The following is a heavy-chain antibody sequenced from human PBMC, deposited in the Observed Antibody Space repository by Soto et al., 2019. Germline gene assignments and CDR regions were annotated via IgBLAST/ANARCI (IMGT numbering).Heavy chain of an antibody. J-gene: IGHJ6*02. V-gene: IGHV3-53*01. D-gene: IGHD3-9*01. CDR1: VFIVSSKY. Sequence: PGGSLRLSCAASVFIVSSKYMSWVRQAPGKGLECVSVIYIGGSTYYSDSVKGRFTISRDNSKNTLYLQINRLIAEDTAVYYCARPYLDGLLFGMDLPGPVNTVTVSS. CDR2: IYIGGST. CDR3: ARPYLDGLLFGMDL.